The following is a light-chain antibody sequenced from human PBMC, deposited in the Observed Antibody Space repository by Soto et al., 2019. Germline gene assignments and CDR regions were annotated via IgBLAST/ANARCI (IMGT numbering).Light chain of an antibody. CDR3: QSSDGNNMV. CDR2: EDN. CDR1: SGSIASGY. J-gene: IGLJ2*01. V-gene: IGLV6-57*02. Sequence: NFMLTQPHSVSESPGKTVTICCTGSSGSIASGYVQWYQQRPGSAPTTLIYEDNQRPAGVPDRFSGSIDSSSNSASLTISGLRPEDEADYYCQSSDGNNMVFGGGTKLTVL.